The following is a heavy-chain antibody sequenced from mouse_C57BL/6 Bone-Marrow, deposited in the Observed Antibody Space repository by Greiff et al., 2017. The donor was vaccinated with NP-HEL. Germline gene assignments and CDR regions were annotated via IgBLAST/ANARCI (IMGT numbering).Heavy chain of an antibody. V-gene: IGHV1-64*01. Sequence: QVQLKQPGAELVKPGASVKLSCKASGYTFTSYWMHWVKQRPGQGLEWIGMIHPNSGSTNYNEKFKSKATLTVDKSSSTAYMQLSSLTSEDSAVYYCARRGFHYFDYWGQGTTLTVSS. CDR2: IHPNSGST. CDR3: ARRGFHYFDY. CDR1: GYTFTSYW. J-gene: IGHJ2*01. D-gene: IGHD3-1*01.